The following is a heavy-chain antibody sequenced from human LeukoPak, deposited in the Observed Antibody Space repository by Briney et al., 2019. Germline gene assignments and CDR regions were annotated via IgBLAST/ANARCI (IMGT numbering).Heavy chain of an antibody. J-gene: IGHJ3*02. CDR3: ARDIPKDSSAFGDDAFDI. D-gene: IGHD3-22*01. CDR1: GYTFTGYY. CDR2: INPNSGGT. V-gene: IGHV1-2*04. Sequence: ASVKVSCKASGYTFTGYYMHWVRQAPGQGLEWMGWINPNSGGTNYAQKFQGWVTMTRDTSISTAYMELSRLRSDDTAVYYCARDIPKDSSAFGDDAFDIWGQGTMVTVSS.